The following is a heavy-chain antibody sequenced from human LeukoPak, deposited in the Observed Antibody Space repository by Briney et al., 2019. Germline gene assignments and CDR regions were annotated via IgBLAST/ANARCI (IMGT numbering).Heavy chain of an antibody. V-gene: IGHV3-9*01. CDR1: GFIFNNYA. J-gene: IGHJ4*02. CDR2: ISWNSGSI. CDR3: AKDNRRHYTSGPNPDSLH. D-gene: IGHD6-19*01. Sequence: GGSLRLSCAGSGFIFNNYAMHWVRQPPGKGLEWVSGISWNSGSIDYADSVKGRFTISRDDAKNSLYLQMNSLRVEDTAFYYCAKDNRRHYTSGPNPDSLHWGQGALVTVSS.